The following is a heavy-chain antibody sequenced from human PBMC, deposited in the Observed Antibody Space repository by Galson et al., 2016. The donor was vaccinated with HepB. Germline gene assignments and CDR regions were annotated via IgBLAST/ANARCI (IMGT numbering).Heavy chain of an antibody. CDR1: GFVSSNFG. CDR3: AKERLVRRIFDR. V-gene: IGHV3-23*01. Sequence: SLRLSCAASGFVSSNFGLSWVRQAPGRGLEWVASISTRRTTYSSDSVQGRFTISSNNSNNTEYLQMNGLRAEDTAVYYCAKERLVRRIFDRWGQGTLLTVSS. CDR2: ISTRRTT. D-gene: IGHD1-1*01. J-gene: IGHJ4*02.